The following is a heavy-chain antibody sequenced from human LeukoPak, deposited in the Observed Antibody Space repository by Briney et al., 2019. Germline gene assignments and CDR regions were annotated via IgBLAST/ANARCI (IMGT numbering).Heavy chain of an antibody. CDR3: ARATAMAAFDY. Sequence: GGSLKLSCEASGFTFINYVMSWVRQVPGKGPEWVSSDSGSGGRGATYYRDSVKGRFTISRDNAKNSLYLQMNSLRAEDTAVYYCARATAMAAFDYWGQGTLVTVSS. J-gene: IGHJ4*02. V-gene: IGHV3-23*01. CDR1: GFTFINYV. D-gene: IGHD5-18*01. CDR2: DSGSGGRGAT.